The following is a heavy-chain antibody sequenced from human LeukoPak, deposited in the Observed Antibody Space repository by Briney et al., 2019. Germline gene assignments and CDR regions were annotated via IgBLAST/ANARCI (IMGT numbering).Heavy chain of an antibody. CDR3: AGGQMFTSGGFDD. V-gene: IGHV3-53*01. D-gene: IGHD6-19*01. J-gene: IGHJ4*02. CDR2: IYTGGDT. CDR1: GFSVSNKY. Sequence: GESLRLSCAASGFSVSNKYMSWVRQAPGKGLEWVSVIYTGGDTYYADSVRGRFTISRDNSKNTVNLQMNSLRAEDTALYYCAGGQMFTSGGFDDWGQGTLVTVSS.